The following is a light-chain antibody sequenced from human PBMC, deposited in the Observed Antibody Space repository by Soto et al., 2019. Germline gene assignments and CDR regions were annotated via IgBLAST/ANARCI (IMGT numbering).Light chain of an antibody. CDR1: QSLNSSY. CDR2: DAS. CDR3: QQYGTSPPIT. Sequence: IGLTQSPGPLSLSPGERATLSCRASQSLNSSYLAWYQQKPGQAPRLLIYDASSRATGIPDRFSGSGSGTDFTLTIRRLEPEDSAVYYCQQYGTSPPITFAQGTRLEI. V-gene: IGKV3-20*01. J-gene: IGKJ5*01.